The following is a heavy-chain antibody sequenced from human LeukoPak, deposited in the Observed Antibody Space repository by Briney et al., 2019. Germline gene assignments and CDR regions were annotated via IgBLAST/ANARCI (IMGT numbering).Heavy chain of an antibody. Sequence: SQTLSLTCTVSGGSISSGGYYWSWLRQHPGKGLEWIGYIYYSGSTFYNPSLKSRVTISVDTSKNQFSLKLSSVTAADTAVYYCARDRYGGKVDYWGQGTLVTVSS. CDR2: IYYSGST. D-gene: IGHD4-23*01. V-gene: IGHV4-31*03. CDR3: ARDRYGGKVDY. J-gene: IGHJ4*02. CDR1: GGSISSGGYY.